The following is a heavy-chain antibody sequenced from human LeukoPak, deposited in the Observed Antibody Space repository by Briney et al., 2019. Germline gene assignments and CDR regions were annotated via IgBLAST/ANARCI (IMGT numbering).Heavy chain of an antibody. CDR1: GGSISSSSYY. J-gene: IGHJ6*03. V-gene: IGHV4-39*01. D-gene: IGHD1-26*01. CDR2: IYYSGST. CDR3: ARLRWELHYYYYYYMDV. Sequence: SETLSLTCTVSGGSISSSSYYWGWIRQPPGKGLEWIGSIYYSGSTYYNPSLKSRVTISVDTSKNQFSLKLSSVTAADTAVYYCARLRWELHYYYYYYMDVWGKGTTVTISS.